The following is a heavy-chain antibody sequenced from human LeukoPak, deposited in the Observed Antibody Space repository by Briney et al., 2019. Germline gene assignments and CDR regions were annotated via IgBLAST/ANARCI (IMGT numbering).Heavy chain of an antibody. CDR3: ARGRSLLGVPAANIPFDY. CDR1: GYTFTSCY. Sequence: ASVKVSCKASGYTFTSCYMHWVRQASGQGLEWMGIINPSGGSTSYAQKFQGRVTMTRDTSTSTVYMELSSLRSEDTAVYYCARGRSLLGVPAANIPFDYWGQGTLVTVSS. V-gene: IGHV1-46*01. D-gene: IGHD2-2*01. J-gene: IGHJ4*02. CDR2: INPSGGST.